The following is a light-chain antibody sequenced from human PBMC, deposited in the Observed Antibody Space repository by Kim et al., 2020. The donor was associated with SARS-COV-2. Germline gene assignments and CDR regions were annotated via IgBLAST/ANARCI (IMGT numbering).Light chain of an antibody. CDR3: QQYHKWPPLT. CDR1: QSVSST. V-gene: IGKV3-15*01. CDR2: GAS. J-gene: IGKJ4*01. Sequence: SPGESATRPCRASQSVSSTIAWYQQKHGQAPRLLIYGASTRATGIPARFSGSGSGTEFTLTISSLQSEDFAVYYCQQYHKWPPLTFGGGTKVDIK.